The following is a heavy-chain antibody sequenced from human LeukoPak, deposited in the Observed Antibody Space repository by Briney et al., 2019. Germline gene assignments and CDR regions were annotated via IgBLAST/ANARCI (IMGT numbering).Heavy chain of an antibody. CDR2: IYSKTDGGTT. V-gene: IGHV3-15*01. CDR3: TTYSSGSFGY. Sequence: GGSLRLSCAVSGFTVNNAWMSWVRQAPGKGLEWVGRIYSKTDGGTTDYAAPVKGRFTISGDDSKTTLYLQMNSLKTEDTAVYYCTTYSSGSFGYWGQGTLVTVSS. J-gene: IGHJ4*02. D-gene: IGHD3-22*01. CDR1: GFTVNNAW.